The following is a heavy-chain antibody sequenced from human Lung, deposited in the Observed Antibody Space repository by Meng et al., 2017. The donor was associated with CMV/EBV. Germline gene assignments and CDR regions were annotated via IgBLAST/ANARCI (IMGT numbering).Heavy chain of an antibody. CDR3: ATLYGGDFPSYFDN. V-gene: IGHV3-30-3*01. CDR2: ISYSGSNK. CDR1: GFTFSSYT. J-gene: IGHJ4*02. D-gene: IGHD2-21*01. Sequence: QVQLVESGGGVVQPGRSLRLSCAASGFTFSSYTMHWVRQAPGKGLEWLSLISYSGSNKYYADSVKGRFTISRDNSKSTLFLQMNGLRGEDTAVYYCATLYGGDFPSYFDNWGQGTLVTVSS.